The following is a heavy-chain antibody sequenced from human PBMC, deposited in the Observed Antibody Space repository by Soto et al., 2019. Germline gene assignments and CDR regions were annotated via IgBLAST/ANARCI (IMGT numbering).Heavy chain of an antibody. J-gene: IGHJ3*02. Sequence: GGSLRLSXAVSGFICSSYDMSWVRQAPGKGLEWVSTILVGGSTHYEDSVKGRFTISRDTSKNTVYLQMNSLTAGDTAFYYCAKATATSGGAFEIYGQGTMVTVSS. CDR2: ILVGGST. CDR1: GFICSSYD. D-gene: IGHD1-1*01. V-gene: IGHV3-23*01. CDR3: AKATATSGGAFEI.